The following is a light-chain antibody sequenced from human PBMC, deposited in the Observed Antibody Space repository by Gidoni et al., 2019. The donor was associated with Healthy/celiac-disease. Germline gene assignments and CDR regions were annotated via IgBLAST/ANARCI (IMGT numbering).Light chain of an antibody. V-gene: IGKV3-15*01. J-gene: IGKJ1*01. CDR2: GAS. CDR1: QSVSSN. Sequence: IVMTHSPAHLSSYPGERATLSCRASQSVSSNLSWYQQKPGQAPRLLIYGASTRAPGIPARFSGSGSGTEFTLTISSLQSEDFAVYYCQQYNNWPRTFGQGTKVEIK. CDR3: QQYNNWPRT.